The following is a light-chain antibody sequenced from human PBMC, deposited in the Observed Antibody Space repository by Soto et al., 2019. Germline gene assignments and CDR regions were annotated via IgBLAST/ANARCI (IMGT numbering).Light chain of an antibody. CDR1: SSDVGGYNY. CDR2: DVS. Sequence: QSVLTQPRSVSGSPGQSVTISCTGTSSDVGGYNYVSWYQQHPGKAPKFMIYDVSKRPSGVPDRFSGSKSGNTASLTISGLQAEAEADYYCCSYAGSYTEVFGGGTKLTVL. CDR3: CSYAGSYTEV. V-gene: IGLV2-11*01. J-gene: IGLJ2*01.